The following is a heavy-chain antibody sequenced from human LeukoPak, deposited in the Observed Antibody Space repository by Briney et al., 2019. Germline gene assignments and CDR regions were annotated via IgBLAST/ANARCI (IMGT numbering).Heavy chain of an antibody. CDR2: INHSGST. J-gene: IGHJ3*02. CDR1: GGSFSGYY. D-gene: IGHD5-18*01. V-gene: IGHV4-34*01. Sequence: SETLSLTCAVYGGSFSGYYWSWIRQPPGKGLEWIGEINHSGSTNYNPSLKSRVTISVDTSKNQFSLKLRSVTAADTAVYYCARFDVDSALIYRSYAFDIWGQGTMVTVSS. CDR3: ARFDVDSALIYRSYAFDI.